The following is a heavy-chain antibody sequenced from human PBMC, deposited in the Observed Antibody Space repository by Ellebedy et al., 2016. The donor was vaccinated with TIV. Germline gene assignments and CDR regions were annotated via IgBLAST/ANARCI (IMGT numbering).Heavy chain of an antibody. Sequence: GSLRLXXGVSGDSISSDYWWTWVRQPPEKGLERIGEIYHFGTTNYNPSLKSRVTISVDKSKNQFSLRLTSMTAADTALYYCARVRRLTTLDSWGQGTLVTVSS. CDR1: GDSISSDYW. D-gene: IGHD1-14*01. CDR3: ARVRRLTTLDS. J-gene: IGHJ4*02. CDR2: IYHFGTT. V-gene: IGHV4-4*02.